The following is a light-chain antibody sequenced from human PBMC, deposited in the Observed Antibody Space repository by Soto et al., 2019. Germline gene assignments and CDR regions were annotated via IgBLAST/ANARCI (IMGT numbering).Light chain of an antibody. CDR2: GAS. CDR3: QQYNNWPRT. J-gene: IGKJ1*01. Sequence: EIVMPQSPATLSVSPGERATLSCRASQSVSSNLDWYQQKPGQAPRLLIYGASTRATGIPARFSGSGSGTEFTLTISSLQSADFAVYYCQQYNNWPRTFGQGTKVEIK. CDR1: QSVSSN. V-gene: IGKV3-15*01.